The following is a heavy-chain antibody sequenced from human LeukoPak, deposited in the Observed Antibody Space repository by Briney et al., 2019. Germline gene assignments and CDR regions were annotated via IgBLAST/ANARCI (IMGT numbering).Heavy chain of an antibody. CDR3: ARGIVVANYFDY. D-gene: IGHD2-21*01. Sequence: ASVKVSCKASGGTFSSYAISWVRQAPGQGLEWMGRIIPILGIANYAQKFQGRVTITADKSTSTAYTELSSLRSEDTAVYYCARGIVVANYFDYWGQGTLVTVSS. CDR2: IIPILGIA. V-gene: IGHV1-69*04. J-gene: IGHJ4*02. CDR1: GGTFSSYA.